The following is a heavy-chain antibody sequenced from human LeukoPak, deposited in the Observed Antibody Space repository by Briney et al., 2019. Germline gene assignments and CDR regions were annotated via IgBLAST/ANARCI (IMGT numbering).Heavy chain of an antibody. CDR2: IIPIFGTA. CDR1: GGTFSSYA. D-gene: IGHD4-17*01. J-gene: IGHJ5*02. V-gene: IGHV1-69*05. CDR3: ARPYGDYSGSWFDP. Sequence: SVKVSCKAFGGTFSSYAISWVRQAPGQGLEWMGGIIPIFGTANYAQKFQGRVTITTDESTSTAYMELSSLRSEDTAVYYCARPYGDYSGSWFDPWGQGTLVTVSS.